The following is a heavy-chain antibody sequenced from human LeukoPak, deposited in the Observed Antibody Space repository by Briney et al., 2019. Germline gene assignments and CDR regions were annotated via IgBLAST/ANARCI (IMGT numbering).Heavy chain of an antibody. V-gene: IGHV1-18*01. CDR3: ATYPGPTIQGSFDY. CDR1: GYTFTSYG. J-gene: IGHJ4*02. CDR2: ISAYNGNT. Sequence: GVSVTVSCKASGYTFTSYGISWVRQAPGQGLEWMGWISAYNGNTNYAQKLQGRVTMTTDTSTSTAYMELRSLRSDDTAMYYCATYPGPTIQGSFDYWGQGTMVTVSS. D-gene: IGHD5-18*01.